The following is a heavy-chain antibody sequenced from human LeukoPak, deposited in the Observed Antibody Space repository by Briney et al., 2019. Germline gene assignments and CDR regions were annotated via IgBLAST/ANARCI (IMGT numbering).Heavy chain of an antibody. D-gene: IGHD3-10*01. V-gene: IGHV4-59*02. J-gene: IGHJ4*02. CDR3: ARYYYGSGSWTFDY. CDR2: FYYSGST. Sequence: GSLRLSCAASGFTVSSNYMSWVRQAPGKGLEWIGHFYYSGSTNYNPSLKSRVTISVDTSKNQFSLKLSSVSAADTAVYYCARYYYGSGSWTFDYWGQGTLVTVSA. CDR1: GFTVSSNY.